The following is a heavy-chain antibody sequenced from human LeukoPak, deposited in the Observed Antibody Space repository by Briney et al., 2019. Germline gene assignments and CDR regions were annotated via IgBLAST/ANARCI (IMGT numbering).Heavy chain of an antibody. CDR2: ISGSGGST. CDR1: GFTFSSYA. Sequence: PGGSLRLSCAASGFTFSSYAMSWVRQAPGKGLEWVSAISGSGGSTYYADSVKGRFTISRDNSKNTLYLQMNSLRAEDTAVYYCAKDGLVVVTANDYGMDVWGQGTTVTVSS. CDR3: AKDGLVVVTANDYGMDV. J-gene: IGHJ6*02. V-gene: IGHV3-23*01. D-gene: IGHD2-21*02.